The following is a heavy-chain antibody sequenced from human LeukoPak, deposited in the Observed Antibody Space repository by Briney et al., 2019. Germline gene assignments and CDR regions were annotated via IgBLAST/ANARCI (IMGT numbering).Heavy chain of an antibody. J-gene: IGHJ4*02. D-gene: IGHD3-22*01. V-gene: IGHV3-48*04. CDR2: ISSSGSTI. CDR1: GFTFSSYS. CDR3: ARVLAFDYYDSSGFDY. Sequence: PGGSLRLSCAASGFTFSSYSMNWVRQAPGKGLEWVSYISSSGSTIYYADSVKGRFTISRDNAKNSLYLQMNSLRAEDTAVYYCARVLAFDYYDSSGFDYWGQGTLVTVSS.